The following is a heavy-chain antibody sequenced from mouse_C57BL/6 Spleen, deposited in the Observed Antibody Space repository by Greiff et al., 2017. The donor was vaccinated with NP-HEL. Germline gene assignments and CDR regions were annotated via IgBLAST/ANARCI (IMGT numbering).Heavy chain of an antibody. CDR1: GFSLTSYG. CDR2: IWSGGST. Sequence: VQLQQSGPGLVQPSQSLSITCTVSGFSLTSYGVHWVRQSPGKGLEWLGVIWSGGSTDYNAAFISRLSISKDNSKSQVFFKMNSLQADDTAIYYCARSLPIYYDYDRGGFDYWGQGTTLTVSS. V-gene: IGHV2-2*01. CDR3: ARSLPIYYDYDRGGFDY. D-gene: IGHD2-4*01. J-gene: IGHJ2*01.